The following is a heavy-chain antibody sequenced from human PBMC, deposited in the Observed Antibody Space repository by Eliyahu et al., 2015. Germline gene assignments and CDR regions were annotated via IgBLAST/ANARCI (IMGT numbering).Heavy chain of an antibody. D-gene: IGHD5-24*01. CDR1: GFTFSXXA. CDR2: ISYDGSNK. Sequence: QVQLVESGGGVVQPGRSLRPSCAASGFTFSXXAXXWXPQAPGKGLEWVAVISYDGSNKYYADSVKGRFTISRDNSKNTLYLQMNSLRAEDTAVYYCARTPSGLKGWLQLRRADWYFDLWGRGTLVTVSS. J-gene: IGHJ2*01. V-gene: IGHV3-30-3*01. CDR3: ARTPSGLKGWLQLRRADWYFDL.